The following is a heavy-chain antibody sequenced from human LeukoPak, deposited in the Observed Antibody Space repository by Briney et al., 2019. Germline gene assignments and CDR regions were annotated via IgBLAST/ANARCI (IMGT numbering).Heavy chain of an antibody. V-gene: IGHV3-7*01. Sequence: GGSLRPSCAASGFTFSSYWVSWVRQAPGKGLEWVANIKQDGSEEYYVDSVKGRFTVSRDNAKNSLYLQMNSLRAEDTAVYYCARDPDCTSDTCYDYWGQGTLVTVSS. CDR3: ARDPDCTSDTCYDY. CDR2: IKQDGSEE. J-gene: IGHJ4*02. CDR1: GFTFSSYW. D-gene: IGHD2-8*02.